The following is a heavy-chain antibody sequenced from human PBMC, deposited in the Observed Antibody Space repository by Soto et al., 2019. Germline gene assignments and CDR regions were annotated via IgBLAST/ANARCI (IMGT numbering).Heavy chain of an antibody. CDR2: IYPGDSDT. Sequence: GESLKISCKGSGYSFTSYWIGWVRQMPGKGLEWMGIIYPGDSDTRYSPSFQGQVTISADKSISTAYLQWSSLKASDTAMYYCARHPGRPGIAVAGTPQSDYYYDMDVWGQGTTVTVSS. CDR1: GYSFTSYW. CDR3: ARHPGRPGIAVAGTPQSDYYYDMDV. J-gene: IGHJ6*02. V-gene: IGHV5-51*01. D-gene: IGHD6-19*01.